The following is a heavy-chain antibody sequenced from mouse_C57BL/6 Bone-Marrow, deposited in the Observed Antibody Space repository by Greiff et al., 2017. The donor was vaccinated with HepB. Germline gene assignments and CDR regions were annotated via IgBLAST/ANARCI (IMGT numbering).Heavy chain of an antibody. CDR1: GFTIQDYY. J-gene: IGHJ2*01. D-gene: IGHD1-1*01. CDR2: IDPEDGET. Sequence: EVQLLQSGAELVKPGASVKLSCTASGFTIQDYYMHWVKQRTEQGLEWIGRIDPEDGETKYAPKFQGKATITADTSSNTAYLQLSSLTSEDTAVYYCGQYSAPVVFPGGHWGQVTPLTVSS. V-gene: IGHV14-2*01. CDR3: GQYSAPVVFPGGH.